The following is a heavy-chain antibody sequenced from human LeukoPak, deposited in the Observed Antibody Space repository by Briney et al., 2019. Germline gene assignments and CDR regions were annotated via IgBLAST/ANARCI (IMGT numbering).Heavy chain of an antibody. CDR3: ARVGGYSGYDLDY. CDR2: IYYSGST. Sequence: SATPSLTCTVSGGSISSYYWSWIRQPPGKGLEWIGYIYYSGSTNYNPSLKSRVTISVDTSKNQFSLKLSSVTAADTAVYYCARVGGYSGYDLDYWGQGTLVTVSS. V-gene: IGHV4-59*01. J-gene: IGHJ4*02. D-gene: IGHD5-12*01. CDR1: GGSISSYY.